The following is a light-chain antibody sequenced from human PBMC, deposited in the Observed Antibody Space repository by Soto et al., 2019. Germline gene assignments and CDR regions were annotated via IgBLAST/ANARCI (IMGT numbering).Light chain of an antibody. V-gene: IGKV1-5*03. Sequence: DIQMTQSPSTLSASVGDRVTITCRASQSISGWLAWYQQKPGKAPNLLIYKASTLQSGVPSRFSGSGSETEFTLTISSLQPDYFATYYRQQYNSYSRAFGQGTKVEIK. J-gene: IGKJ1*01. CDR3: QQYNSYSRA. CDR1: QSISGW. CDR2: KAS.